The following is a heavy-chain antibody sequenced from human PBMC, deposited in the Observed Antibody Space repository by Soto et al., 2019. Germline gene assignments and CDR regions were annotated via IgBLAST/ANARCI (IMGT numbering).Heavy chain of an antibody. CDR2: ITKSSNAI. Sequence: PGGSLRLSCIASEFTFSDYDMSWVRQAPGKGLEWLSYITKSSNAIYYAASVKGRFTISRDNAKNSLYLQINSLTAEDTAVYYCARSVPSSGYDSWGQGAQVTVS. CDR3: ARSVPSSGYDS. D-gene: IGHD1-26*01. CDR1: EFTFSDYD. V-gene: IGHV3-48*01. J-gene: IGHJ4*02.